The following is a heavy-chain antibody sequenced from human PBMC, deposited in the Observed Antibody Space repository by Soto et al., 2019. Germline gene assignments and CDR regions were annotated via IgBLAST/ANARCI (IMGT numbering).Heavy chain of an antibody. CDR3: AVTVTGSRSPLAH. D-gene: IGHD3-9*01. CDR2: IFPIYASP. V-gene: IGHV1-69*06. CDR1: GGTFSSNA. Sequence: QVQLVQSGAEVKKPGSSVKVSCKASGGTFSSNAISWVRQAPGQGLEWMGGIFPIYASPNYAQNFQGRVTVTADKATRTAYLELSRLTFADSAIYYCAVTVTGSRSPLAHWGRGTLVIVSS. J-gene: IGHJ4*02.